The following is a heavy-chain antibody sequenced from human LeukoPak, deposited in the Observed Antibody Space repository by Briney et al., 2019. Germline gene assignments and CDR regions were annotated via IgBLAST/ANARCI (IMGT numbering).Heavy chain of an antibody. Sequence: SSETLSLTCTVSGGSISSGGYYWSWIRLHPGKGLEWIGYIYYSGSTYYNPSLKSRVTISVDTSKNQFSLKLSSVTAADTAVYYCARYSGGSGPSSAFDIWGQGTMVTVSS. CDR3: ARYSGGSGPSSAFDI. D-gene: IGHD2-15*01. J-gene: IGHJ3*02. V-gene: IGHV4-31*03. CDR1: GGSISSGGYY. CDR2: IYYSGST.